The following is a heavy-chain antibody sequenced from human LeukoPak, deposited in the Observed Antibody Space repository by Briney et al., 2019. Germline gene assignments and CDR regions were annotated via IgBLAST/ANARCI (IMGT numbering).Heavy chain of an antibody. CDR2: ISSGGTNK. CDR1: GFTVSTHA. D-gene: IGHD5-24*01. CDR3: ARDLDDYNTLPPLFQY. J-gene: IGHJ1*01. Sequence: GGSLTLSCAASGFTVSTHAMHWVRQTPAKGLEWVAIISSGGTNKHYADSVRGRFTISRDNSKNTLYLQLNSLRAEDTALYYCARDLDDYNTLPPLFQYWGQGTLVAVSS. V-gene: IGHV3-30-3*01.